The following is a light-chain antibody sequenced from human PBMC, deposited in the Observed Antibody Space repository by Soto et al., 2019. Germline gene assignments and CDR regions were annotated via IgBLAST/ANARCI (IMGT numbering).Light chain of an antibody. CDR1: SSDVGGYDS. CDR3: TSYRSGSTPVV. V-gene: IGLV2-14*01. J-gene: IGLJ2*01. Sequence: QSALTQPASVPGSPGQAITISCTGTSSDVGGYDSVSWYQQFPGKAPKLIIYEVFNRPSGVSNRFSGSKSDNTASLTISGLQAEDEADYYCTSYRSGSTPVVFGGGTKLTVL. CDR2: EVF.